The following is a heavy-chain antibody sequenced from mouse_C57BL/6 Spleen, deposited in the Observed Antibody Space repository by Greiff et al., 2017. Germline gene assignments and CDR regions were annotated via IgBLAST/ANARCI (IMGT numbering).Heavy chain of an antibody. J-gene: IGHJ4*01. V-gene: IGHV5-15*01. CDR1: GFTFSDYG. Sequence: EVKVVESGGGLVQPGGSLKLSCAASGFTFSDYGMAWVRQAPRKGPEWVAFISNLAYSIYYADTVTGRFTISRENAKNTLYLEMSSLRSEDTAMYYCARHENYAMDYWGQGTSVTVSS. CDR3: ARHENYAMDY. CDR2: ISNLAYSI.